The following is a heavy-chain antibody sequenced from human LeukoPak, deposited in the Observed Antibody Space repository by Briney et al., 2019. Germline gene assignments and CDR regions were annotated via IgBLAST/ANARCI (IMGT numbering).Heavy chain of an antibody. V-gene: IGHV1-58*02. CDR2: IVVGSGNT. CDR1: GFTFTSSA. Sequence: SVKVCCKASGFTFTSSAMQWVRQARGQRLEWIGWIVVGSGNTNYAQKFQERVTITRDMSTSTAYMELSSLRSEDTAVYYCAAESTGVYGMDVWGQGTTVTVSS. J-gene: IGHJ6*02. CDR3: AAESTGVYGMDV. D-gene: IGHD2-8*01.